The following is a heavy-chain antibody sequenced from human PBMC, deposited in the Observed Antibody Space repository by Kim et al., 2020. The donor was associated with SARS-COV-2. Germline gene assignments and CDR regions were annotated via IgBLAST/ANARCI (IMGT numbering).Heavy chain of an antibody. J-gene: IGHJ4*02. Sequence: SETLSLTCTVSGGSVSSGSYYWSWIRQPPGKGLEWIGYIYYSGSTNYNPSLKSRVTISVDTSKNQFSLKLSSVTAADTAVYYCASAGGLAGFVDYWGQGT. CDR2: IYYSGST. V-gene: IGHV4-61*01. CDR1: GGSVSSGSYY. CDR3: ASAGGLAGFVDY. D-gene: IGHD3-16*01.